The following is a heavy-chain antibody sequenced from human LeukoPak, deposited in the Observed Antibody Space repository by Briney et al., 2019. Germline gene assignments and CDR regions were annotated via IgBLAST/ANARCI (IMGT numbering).Heavy chain of an antibody. D-gene: IGHD6-19*01. V-gene: IGHV3-23*01. Sequence: GGSLRLSCAASGFTFSSYAMSWVRQAPGKGLEWVSAISGSGGSTYYADSVKGRFTISRDNSKNTPYLQMNSLRAEDTAVYYCAKSPGIAVADAYYYYYMDVWGKGTTVTVSS. CDR2: ISGSGGST. CDR1: GFTFSSYA. J-gene: IGHJ6*03. CDR3: AKSPGIAVADAYYYYYMDV.